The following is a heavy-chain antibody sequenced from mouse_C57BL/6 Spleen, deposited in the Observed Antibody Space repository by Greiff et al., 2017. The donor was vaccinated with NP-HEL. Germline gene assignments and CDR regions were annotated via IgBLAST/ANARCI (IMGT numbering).Heavy chain of an antibody. Sequence: QVQLKQPGAELVKPGASVKLSCKASGYTFTSYWMHWVKQRPGRGLEWIGRIDPNSGGTKYNEKFKSKATLTVDKPSSTAYMQLSSLTSEDSAVYYCARNSNYLYYAMDYWGQGTSVTVSS. V-gene: IGHV1-72*01. D-gene: IGHD2-5*01. CDR3: ARNSNYLYYAMDY. CDR2: IDPNSGGT. J-gene: IGHJ4*01. CDR1: GYTFTSYW.